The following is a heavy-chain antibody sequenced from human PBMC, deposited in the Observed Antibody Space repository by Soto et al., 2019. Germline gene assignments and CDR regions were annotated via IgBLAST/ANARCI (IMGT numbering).Heavy chain of an antibody. CDR2: IWYDGSNK. Sequence: GGSLRLSCAASGFTFSSYGMHWVRQAPGKGLEWVAVIWYDGSNKYYADSVKGRFTISRDNSKNTLYLQMNSLRAEDTAVYYCARRGIAAAGTPPYWFDPWGQGTLVTVSS. CDR3: ARRGIAAAGTPPYWFDP. CDR1: GFTFSSYG. D-gene: IGHD6-13*01. V-gene: IGHV3-33*01. J-gene: IGHJ5*02.